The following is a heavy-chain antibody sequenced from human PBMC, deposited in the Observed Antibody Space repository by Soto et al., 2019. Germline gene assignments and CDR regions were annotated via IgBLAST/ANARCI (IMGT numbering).Heavy chain of an antibody. J-gene: IGHJ6*02. CDR2: ISSSSSTI. Sequence: WWSLRLSCSASVFTFSSYSMNWFRQAPGKGLEWVSYISSSSSTIYYADSVKGRFTISRDNAKNSLYLQMNSLRDEDTAVYYCARGPLGDTAMDAPDYYYGMDVWGQGTTVTVSS. CDR3: ARGPLGDTAMDAPDYYYGMDV. D-gene: IGHD5-18*01. V-gene: IGHV3-48*02. CDR1: VFTFSSYS.